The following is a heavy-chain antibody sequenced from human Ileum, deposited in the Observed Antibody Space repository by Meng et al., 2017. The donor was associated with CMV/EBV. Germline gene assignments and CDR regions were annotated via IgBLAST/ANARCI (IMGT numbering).Heavy chain of an antibody. Sequence: GESLKISCAASGFIFSGSAMHWVRQASGKGLEWVGHIRSRANSYATAYGASVKGRFTISRDNSKNTLYLQMNSLRAEDTAVYYCAKKRVVPVAIPHFDSWGQGTLVTVSS. CDR2: IRSRANSYAT. J-gene: IGHJ4*02. V-gene: IGHV3-73*01. CDR1: GFIFSGSA. CDR3: AKKRVVPVAIPHFDS. D-gene: IGHD2-2*02.